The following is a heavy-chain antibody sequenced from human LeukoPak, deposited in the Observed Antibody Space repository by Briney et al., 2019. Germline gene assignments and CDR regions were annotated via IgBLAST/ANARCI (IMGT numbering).Heavy chain of an antibody. CDR2: IYYSGGT. CDR1: GGSISSYY. J-gene: IGHJ4*02. V-gene: IGHV4-59*01. Sequence: SETLSLTCAVSGGSISSYYWSWIRQPPGKGLECIGYIYYSGGTNYDPSLKSRVTISVDPSKNQFSLRLSSVTAADTAVYYCARGRGYDSDYWGQGTLVTVSS. D-gene: IGHD5-12*01. CDR3: ARGRGYDSDY.